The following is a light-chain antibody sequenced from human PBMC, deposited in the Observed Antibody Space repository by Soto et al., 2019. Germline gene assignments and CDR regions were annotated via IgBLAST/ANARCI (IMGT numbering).Light chain of an antibody. Sequence: ENVLTQSPGTLSLSPGERATLSCRASQSVSGNYLAWYQHKPGQAPRLLIYGASSRATGIADRFSGSGSGTDFTLTSSRLEPEDFAVYYCHQYGSSPLPGGSPLPFGGGTKVEIK. CDR3: HQYGSSPLPGGSPLP. CDR2: GAS. V-gene: IGKV3-20*01. CDR1: QSVSGNY. J-gene: IGKJ4*01.